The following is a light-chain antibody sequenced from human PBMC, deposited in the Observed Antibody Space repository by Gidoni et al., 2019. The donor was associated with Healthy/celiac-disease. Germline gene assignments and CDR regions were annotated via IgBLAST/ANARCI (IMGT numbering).Light chain of an antibody. CDR2: EDN. Sequence: NFMLTQPHSASESPGTTVTISCTRSSGSIASNYVQWYQQRPGSAPTAVLYEDNQRPSGVPDRFSGSIDSSSNSASLTNSGLKTDDEADYYCQSYDSSNQVFGGGTKLTVL. CDR1: SGSIASNY. V-gene: IGLV6-57*04. J-gene: IGLJ3*02. CDR3: QSYDSSNQV.